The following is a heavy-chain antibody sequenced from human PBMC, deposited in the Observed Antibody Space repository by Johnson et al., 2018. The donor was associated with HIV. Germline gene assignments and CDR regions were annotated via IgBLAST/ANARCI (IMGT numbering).Heavy chain of an antibody. V-gene: IGHV3-30-3*01. J-gene: IGHJ3*02. CDR3: ARDRAAAGTDALDI. Sequence: WVAVISYDGSNKYYADSVKGRFTISRDNSKNTLYLQMNSLRAEDTAVYYCARDRAAAGTDALDIWGQGTMVTVSS. D-gene: IGHD6-13*01. CDR2: ISYDGSNK.